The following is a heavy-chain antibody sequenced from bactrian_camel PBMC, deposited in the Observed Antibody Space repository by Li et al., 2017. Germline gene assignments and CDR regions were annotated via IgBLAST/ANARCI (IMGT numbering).Heavy chain of an antibody. D-gene: IGHD6*01. CDR1: GYFDSRYY. J-gene: IGHJ4*01. CDR3: AAGVGMVVAGTVPLLGY. Sequence: VQLVESGGGSVQAGGSLRLSCIVSGYFDSRYYMAWFRQAPGKEREGVAAISISGTTTYADSVRGRFTISRDNAKNTLYLQMNSLKPEDTAMYYCAAGVGMVVAGTVPLLGYWGQGTQVTVS. CDR2: ISISGTT. V-gene: IGHV3S53*01.